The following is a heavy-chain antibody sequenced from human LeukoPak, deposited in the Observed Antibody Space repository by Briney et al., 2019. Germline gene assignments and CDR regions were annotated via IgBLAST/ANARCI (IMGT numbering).Heavy chain of an antibody. D-gene: IGHD3-10*01. CDR3: ERHPNYYYGSGSYSDNWFDP. CDR1: GGSSSSSGYY. CDR2: IHYSRST. J-gene: IGHJ5*02. V-gene: IGHV4-39*01. Sequence: SETLSLTCTVSGGSSSSSGYYWGWIRQPPGKGLEWIGSIHYSRSTYYNPSLKSRVTISVDTSKNQFSLKLTSVTAADTGVYYCERHPNYYYGSGSYSDNWFDPWGQGTLVTVSS.